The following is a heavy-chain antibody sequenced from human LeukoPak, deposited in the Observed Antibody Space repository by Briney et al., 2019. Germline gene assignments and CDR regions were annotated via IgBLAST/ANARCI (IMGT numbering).Heavy chain of an antibody. J-gene: IGHJ4*02. Sequence: ASVKVSCKASGYTFTNYAMNWVRQAPGQGLEWMGWINTNTGNPTYAQGFTGRFVFSLDTSVSTGYLQISSLKAEDTAVYYCARMLAAVGMPNDYWGQGTLVTVSS. CDR2: INTNTGNP. V-gene: IGHV7-4-1*02. CDR3: ARMLAAVGMPNDY. D-gene: IGHD6-13*01. CDR1: GYTFTNYA.